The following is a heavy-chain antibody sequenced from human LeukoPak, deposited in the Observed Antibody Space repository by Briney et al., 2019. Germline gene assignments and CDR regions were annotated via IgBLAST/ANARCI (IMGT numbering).Heavy chain of an antibody. CDR1: GFTFSSYA. CDR3: AKGSAAGPRTRFDY. J-gene: IGHJ4*02. Sequence: QPGGSLRLSCAASGFTFSSYAMPWVRQAPGKGLEWVAVISYDGSNKYYADSVKGRFTISRDNAKNSLYLQMNSLRAEDTALYYCAKGSAAGPRTRFDYWGQGTLVTVSS. V-gene: IGHV3-30-3*01. CDR2: ISYDGSNK. D-gene: IGHD2-15*01.